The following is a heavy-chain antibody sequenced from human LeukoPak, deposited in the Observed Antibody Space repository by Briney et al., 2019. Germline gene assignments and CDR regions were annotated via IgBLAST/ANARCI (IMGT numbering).Heavy chain of an antibody. CDR2: IYYSGST. D-gene: IGHD6-19*01. J-gene: IGHJ4*02. Sequence: PSETLSLTCTVSGGSISSSSYYWGWIRQPPGKGLEWIGSIYYSGSTYYNPSLKSRVTISVDTSENQFSLKLSSVTAADTAVYYCARHDIAVAALDYWGQGTLVTVSS. CDR1: GGSISSSSYY. CDR3: ARHDIAVAALDY. V-gene: IGHV4-39*01.